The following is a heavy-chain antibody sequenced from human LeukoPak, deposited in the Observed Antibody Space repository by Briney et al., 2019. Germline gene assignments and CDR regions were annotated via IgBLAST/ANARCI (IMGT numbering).Heavy chain of an antibody. V-gene: IGHV3-13*01. CDR1: GFTFSTYD. J-gene: IGHJ4*02. D-gene: IGHD5-18*01. Sequence: PGGSLRLSCAASGFTFSTYDMHWVRQGIGKGLEWVSGIGTAGDTYYPGSVKGRFTISRENAQNSLYLQMNSLRAGDTGVYYCARAWIQLWLPVYWGQGTLVTVSS. CDR3: ARAWIQLWLPVY. CDR2: IGTAGDT.